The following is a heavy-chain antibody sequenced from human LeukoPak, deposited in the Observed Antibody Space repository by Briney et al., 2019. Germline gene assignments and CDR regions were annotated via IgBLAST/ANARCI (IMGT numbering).Heavy chain of an antibody. CDR1: GGSISSYY. CDR3: ARVTVTTMGYYFDY. J-gene: IGHJ4*02. Sequence: PSETLSLTCTVSGGSISSYYWSWIRQPAGKGLEWIGRIYTSGSTNYNPSLKSRVTMSVDTSKNQSSLKLSSVTAADTAVYYCARVTVTTMGYYFDYWGQGTLVTVSS. V-gene: IGHV4-4*07. D-gene: IGHD4-17*01. CDR2: IYTSGST.